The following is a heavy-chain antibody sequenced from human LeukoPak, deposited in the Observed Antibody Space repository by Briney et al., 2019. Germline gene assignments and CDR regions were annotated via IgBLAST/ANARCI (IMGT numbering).Heavy chain of an antibody. CDR3: AKDTGGNGAYFYALDV. CDR2: INWNSDTK. D-gene: IGHD4-23*01. Sequence: GRSLRLSCVGSGFAFHNYAMHWVRRPPGKGLEWVSAINWNSDTKAYADSVKGRFTISRDRARNSLYLQMDSLRPEDTALYYCAKDTGGNGAYFYALDVWGQGTSVTVSS. J-gene: IGHJ6*02. V-gene: IGHV3-9*01. CDR1: GFAFHNYA.